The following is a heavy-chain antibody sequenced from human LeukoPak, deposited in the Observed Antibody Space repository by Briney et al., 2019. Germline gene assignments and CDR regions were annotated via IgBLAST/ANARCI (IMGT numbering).Heavy chain of an antibody. CDR2: ISGSGGST. D-gene: IGHD3-22*01. Sequence: GGSLRLSCAASGFTFSSYAMSWVRQAPGKGLEWVSAISGSGGSTYYADSVKGRFTISRDNSKNTLYLQMNSLRAEDTALYYCARRITMITNWFDPWGQGTLVTVSS. V-gene: IGHV3-23*01. CDR3: ARRITMITNWFDP. J-gene: IGHJ5*02. CDR1: GFTFSSYA.